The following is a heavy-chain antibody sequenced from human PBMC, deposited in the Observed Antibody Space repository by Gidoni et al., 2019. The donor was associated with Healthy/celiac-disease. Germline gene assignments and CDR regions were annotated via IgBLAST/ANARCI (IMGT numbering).Heavy chain of an antibody. CDR1: GFSLSTSGVG. J-gene: IGHJ5*02. CDR2: IYWNDDK. D-gene: IGHD1-26*01. V-gene: IGHV2-5*01. CDR3: AHSDSGSYSEADWFDP. Sequence: QITLKESGPTLVKPTQTLTLTCTFTGFSLSTSGVGVGWIRQPPGKALEWLALIYWNDDKRYNPSLKSRLTITKDTSKNQVVLTMTNMDPVDTATYYCAHSDSGSYSEADWFDPWGQGTLVTVSS.